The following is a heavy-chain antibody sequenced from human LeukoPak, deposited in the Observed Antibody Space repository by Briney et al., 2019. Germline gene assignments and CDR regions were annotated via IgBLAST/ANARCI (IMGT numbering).Heavy chain of an antibody. CDR1: GFKFDDYT. Sequence: GGSLRVSCSASGFKFDDYTMHWVRQAPGKGLEWVSLISWDGTNTFYSDSVKGRFTISRDNAENTVYLQLNSLRVEDTAVYYCARESEAAGTYYLDHWGQGNLVTVSS. J-gene: IGHJ4*02. D-gene: IGHD6-25*01. CDR3: ARESEAAGTYYLDH. V-gene: IGHV3-43*01. CDR2: ISWDGTNT.